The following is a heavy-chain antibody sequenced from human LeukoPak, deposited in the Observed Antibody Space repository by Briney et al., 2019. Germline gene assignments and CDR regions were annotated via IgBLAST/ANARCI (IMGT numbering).Heavy chain of an antibody. CDR3: ARGGAARPFDY. CDR2: IYYSGST. V-gene: IGHV4-59*01. CDR1: GGSISRYY. J-gene: IGHJ4*02. D-gene: IGHD6-6*01. Sequence: SETLSLTCTFSGGSISRYYWSGIRQPPGKGREGIGYIYYSGSTNYNPSLKSRVTISVDTSKNQFSLKLSSVTAADTALYYCARGGAARPFDYWGQGTLVTVSS.